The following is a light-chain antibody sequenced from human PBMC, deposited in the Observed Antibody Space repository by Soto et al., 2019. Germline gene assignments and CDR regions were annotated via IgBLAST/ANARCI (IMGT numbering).Light chain of an antibody. CDR3: QQYNDYQYT. CDR1: QSITTW. CDR2: KAT. Sequence: DIQMTQSPSTLSASVGDRVTITCRASQSITTWLAWYQQKPGKAPKLLIYKATNLQSGVPSRFSGSGSGTEFSLTSSSLQPEDFAIYYCQQYNDYQYTFGQGTKLEIK. J-gene: IGKJ2*01. V-gene: IGKV1-5*03.